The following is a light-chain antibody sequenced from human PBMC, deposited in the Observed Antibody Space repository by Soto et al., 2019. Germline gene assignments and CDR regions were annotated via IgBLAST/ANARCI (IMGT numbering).Light chain of an antibody. CDR3: QQYNSXSYT. V-gene: IGKV1-5*01. Sequence: DIQMTQSPSTLSASVGDRVTITCRASQSISSWLAWYQQKPGKAPKLLIYDASSLESGVPSRFSGSGSGTEFTLTISSLXXXDFATYYCQQYNSXSYTFGQGTKLXIK. CDR2: DAS. CDR1: QSISSW. J-gene: IGKJ2*01.